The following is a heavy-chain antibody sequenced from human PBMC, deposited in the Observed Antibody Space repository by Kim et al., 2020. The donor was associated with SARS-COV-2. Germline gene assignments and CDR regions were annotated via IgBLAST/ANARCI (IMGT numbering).Heavy chain of an antibody. CDR1: GFTFSSYG. CDR2: ISYDGSNK. CDR3: AKAGRRSSGWYDY. V-gene: IGHV3-30*18. D-gene: IGHD6-19*01. J-gene: IGHJ4*02. Sequence: GGSLRLSCAASGFTFSSYGMHWVRQAPGKGLEWVAVISYDGSNKYYADSVKGRFTISRDNSKNTLYLQMNSLRAEDTAVYYCAKAGRRSSGWYDYWGQGTLVTVSS.